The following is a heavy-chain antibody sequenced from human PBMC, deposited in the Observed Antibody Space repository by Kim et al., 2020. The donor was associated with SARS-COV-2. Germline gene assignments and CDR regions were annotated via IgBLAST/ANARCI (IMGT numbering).Heavy chain of an antibody. J-gene: IGHJ4*02. CDR2: ISTDSHTT. Sequence: GWISTDSHTTNYAHKLQDRVTMTTDRSTATAYMDLRSLTSDDTAVYFCARAASTLDHCSDGVCNSPFDHWGQGTLVTVSS. D-gene: IGHD2-21*02. V-gene: IGHV1-18*01. CDR3: ARAASTLDHCSDGVCNSPFDH.